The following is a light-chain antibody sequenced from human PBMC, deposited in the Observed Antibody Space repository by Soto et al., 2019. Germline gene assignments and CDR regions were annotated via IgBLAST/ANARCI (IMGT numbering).Light chain of an antibody. J-gene: IGKJ4*01. CDR3: QQYNNWGLS. Sequence: IVMTQSPATLSVSPGERVTLSCRASQNVGTNLAWYQQKPGQAPRLLIYGSSTRATGIPATFSGSGSGTEFTLTISSLQSEESAVYYCQQYNNWGLSFGGGTMVEIK. V-gene: IGKV3D-15*01. CDR1: QNVGTN. CDR2: GSS.